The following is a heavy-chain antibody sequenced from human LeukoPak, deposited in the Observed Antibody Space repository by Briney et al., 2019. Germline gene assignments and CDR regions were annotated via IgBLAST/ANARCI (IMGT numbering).Heavy chain of an antibody. V-gene: IGHV3-30-3*01. CDR3: AKDRYSSVWDYFDY. D-gene: IGHD6-19*01. CDR1: GFTFSSYA. J-gene: IGHJ4*02. CDR2: ISYDGSNK. Sequence: GGSLRLSCAASGFTFSSYAMHWVRQAPGKGLEWVAVISYDGSNKYYADSVKGRFTISRDNSKNTLYLQMNSLRAEDTAVYYCAKDRYSSVWDYFDYWGQGTLVTVSS.